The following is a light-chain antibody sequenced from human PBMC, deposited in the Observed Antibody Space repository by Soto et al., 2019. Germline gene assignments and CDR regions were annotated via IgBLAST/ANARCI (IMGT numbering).Light chain of an antibody. CDR3: SSYTSSSTVV. Sequence: QSALTQPASASGSPGQSITISCTGTSSDVGGYNYVSWYQQHPGKAPKFMIYDVSYRPSGVSNRFSGSKSGNTASLTISGLQAEDEADYYCSSYTSSSTVVFGGGTKVTVL. V-gene: IGLV2-14*01. CDR1: SSDVGGYNY. J-gene: IGLJ2*01. CDR2: DVS.